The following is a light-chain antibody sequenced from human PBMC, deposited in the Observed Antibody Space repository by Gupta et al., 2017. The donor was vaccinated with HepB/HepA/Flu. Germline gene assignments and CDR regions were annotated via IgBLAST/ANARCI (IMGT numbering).Light chain of an antibody. CDR3: QHRNRDHFLLT. J-gene: IGKJ3*01. V-gene: IGKV1-9*01. Sequence: DIQLTQSPPFLSASVGDTVTFTCRASQGITNYVAWYQQKPGKAPKLLIYAASTRQRGVTSRFSGSSDGTEVNLTISSRQPEDFETYFCQHRNRDHFLLTFGHGTKLDI. CDR2: AAS. CDR1: QGITNY.